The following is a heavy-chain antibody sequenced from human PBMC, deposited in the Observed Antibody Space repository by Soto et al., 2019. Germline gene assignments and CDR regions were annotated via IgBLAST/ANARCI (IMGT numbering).Heavy chain of an antibody. D-gene: IGHD2-8*02. CDR1: TESFSNYY. CDR2: INDSGNT. Sequence: QVQLQQWGAGLLKPSETLSLTCAVNTESFSNYYWSWMRQPPGKGLEWVGEINDSGNTNYSPSLKGRVTISVDTFKNQFSLKLASVTAADTALYYCVGGRGRLVGFDYWGQGTLVTVSS. CDR3: VGGRGRLVGFDY. J-gene: IGHJ4*02. V-gene: IGHV4-34*01.